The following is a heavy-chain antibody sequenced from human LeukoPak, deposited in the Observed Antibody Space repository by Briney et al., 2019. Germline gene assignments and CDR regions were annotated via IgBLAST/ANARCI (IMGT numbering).Heavy chain of an antibody. CDR1: GGSISSYY. CDR3: ARGGIDLNSWSEWFDP. V-gene: IGHV4-59*01. CDR2: IYYSGST. Sequence: SETLSLTCTVSGGSISSYYWSWIRQPPGKGLEWIGYIYYSGSTNYNPSLKSRVTISVDTSKNQFSLKLSSVTAADTTVYYCARGGIDLNSWSEWFDPWGRGTLVTVSS. J-gene: IGHJ5*02. D-gene: IGHD6-13*01.